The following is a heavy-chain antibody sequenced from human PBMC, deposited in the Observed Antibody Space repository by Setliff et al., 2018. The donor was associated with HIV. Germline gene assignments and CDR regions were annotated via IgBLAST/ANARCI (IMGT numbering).Heavy chain of an antibody. CDR3: ANLWELGA. CDR1: GGSIDGDSYY. Sequence: SETLSLTCTVYGGSIDGDSYYWSWIRQAAGKGPEWVGHVHTSGTTNYNPSLRGRVTISLDRSKNQFSLKVDSATATDTAVYLCANLWELGAWGQGTLVTVSS. D-gene: IGHD3-16*01. V-gene: IGHV4-61*09. CDR2: VHTSGTT. J-gene: IGHJ5*02.